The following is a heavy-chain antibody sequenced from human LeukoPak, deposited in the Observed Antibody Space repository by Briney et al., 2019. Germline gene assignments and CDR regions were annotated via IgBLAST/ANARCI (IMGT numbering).Heavy chain of an antibody. D-gene: IGHD3-22*01. Sequence: NPSETLSLTCTVSGGSISSSSYYWGWIRQPPGKGLEWIGSIYYSGSTYYNPSLKSRVTISVDTSKNQFSLKLSSVTAADTAVHYCASGNYYDSSGYGWGQGTMVTVSS. V-gene: IGHV4-39*01. CDR1: GGSISSSSYY. CDR2: IYYSGST. J-gene: IGHJ3*01. CDR3: ASGNYYDSSGYG.